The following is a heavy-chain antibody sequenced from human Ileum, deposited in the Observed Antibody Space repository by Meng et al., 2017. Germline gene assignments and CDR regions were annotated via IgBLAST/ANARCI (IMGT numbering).Heavy chain of an antibody. V-gene: IGHV4-34*10. J-gene: IGHJ2*01. CDR3: ARYGGSGSYWHFDP. CDR1: GASISAYY. Sequence: QVQLQESGPGLGKPSETLSLTCTVSGASISAYYWSWIRQPPGKGLEWIGEIHHSGSTNYNPSLKSRVTMSIDTSKIQFSLELSSVTAADAAVYYCARYGGSGSYWHFDPWGRGTLVTVSS. D-gene: IGHD3-10*01. CDR2: IHHSGST.